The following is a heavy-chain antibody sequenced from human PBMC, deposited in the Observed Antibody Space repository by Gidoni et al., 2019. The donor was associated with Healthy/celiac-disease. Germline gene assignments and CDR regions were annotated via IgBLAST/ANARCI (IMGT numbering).Heavy chain of an antibody. CDR1: GYRFTIYW. D-gene: IGHD2-21*02. V-gene: IGHV5-51*03. Sequence: EVQLVQSGAEVKKPGESLKLSCTGSGYRFTIYWIGWVRQMPGKGLVWRGILYPGDSDTRYSPSFQGQVTISADKSITTAYLQWSSLKAADTAMYYCARLLYGGGDCYREYYFDYWGQGTLVTVSS. CDR3: ARLLYGGGDCYREYYFDY. J-gene: IGHJ4*02. CDR2: LYPGDSDT.